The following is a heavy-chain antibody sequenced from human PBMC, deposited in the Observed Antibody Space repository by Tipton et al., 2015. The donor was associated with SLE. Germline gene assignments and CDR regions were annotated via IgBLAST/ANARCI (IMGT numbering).Heavy chain of an antibody. V-gene: IGHV4-59*01. D-gene: IGHD1-26*01. CDR3: GGGWTAGSDAFDI. CDR2: INYSGST. Sequence: TLSLTCTVSGGSISSYYWSWIRQPPGKGLEWIGYINYSGSTNYNPSLKSRVTISVDTSNNQFSLKLSSVTAADTAVYYCGGGWTAGSDAFDIWGQGTMVTVSS. J-gene: IGHJ3*02. CDR1: GGSISSYY.